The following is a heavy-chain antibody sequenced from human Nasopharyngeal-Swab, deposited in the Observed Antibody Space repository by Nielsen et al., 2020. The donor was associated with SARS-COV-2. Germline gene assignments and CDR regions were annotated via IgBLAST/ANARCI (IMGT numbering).Heavy chain of an antibody. D-gene: IGHD2-15*01. CDR1: GGSISSYS. CDR2: IYYSGST. J-gene: IGHJ2*01. Sequence: ESLKISCAVSGGSISSYSWSWLRLPPGKGLEWIGYIYYSGSTNYSPSLKSRVTISVDTSKNQFSLKLSSVTAADTAVYYCARDKGGGNGANWYFDLWGPGTLVTVSS. V-gene: IGHV4-59*01. CDR3: ARDKGGGNGANWYFDL.